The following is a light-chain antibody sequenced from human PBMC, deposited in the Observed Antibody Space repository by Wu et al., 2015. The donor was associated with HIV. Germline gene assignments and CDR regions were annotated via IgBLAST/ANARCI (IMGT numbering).Light chain of an antibody. CDR3: QQYGKLPLT. CDR1: QSVSTY. CDR2: EAS. J-gene: IGKJ4*01. V-gene: IGKV3-11*01. Sequence: EIVLTQYPATLSLSPGERATLSCRASQSVSTYLAWYQQKPGQSPRLLIYEASKRATGIPARFSGSGSGTDFTLTISSLQPEDVATYYCQQYGKLPLTFGGGTKVEIK.